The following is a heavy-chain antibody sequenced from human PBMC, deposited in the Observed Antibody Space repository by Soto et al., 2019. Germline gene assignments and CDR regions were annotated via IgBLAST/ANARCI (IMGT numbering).Heavy chain of an antibody. CDR1: GYTFTGYY. Sequence: GASVKVSCKASGYTFTGYYMHWVRQGPGQGLEWMGWINPNSGGTNYAQKFQGRVTMTRDTSISTAYMELSRLRSDDTAVYYCARERAATLLYYYYYGMDVWGQGTTVTVSS. J-gene: IGHJ6*02. V-gene: IGHV1-2*02. CDR3: ARERAATLLYYYYYGMDV. CDR2: INPNSGGT. D-gene: IGHD2-15*01.